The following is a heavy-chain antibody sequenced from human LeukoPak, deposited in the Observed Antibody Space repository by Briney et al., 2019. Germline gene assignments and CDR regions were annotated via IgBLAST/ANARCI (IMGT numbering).Heavy chain of an antibody. CDR3: ARVGYSGTYLDY. CDR2: IYYSGST. CDR1: GGSISSYY. Sequence: SETLSLTCTVSGGSISSYYWSWIRQPPGKGLEWIGYIYYSGSTNYNPSLKSRVTISVDMSKNHFSLKLSSVTAADTAVYYCARVGYSGTYLDYWGQGTLVTVSS. J-gene: IGHJ4*02. D-gene: IGHD1-26*01. V-gene: IGHV4-59*01.